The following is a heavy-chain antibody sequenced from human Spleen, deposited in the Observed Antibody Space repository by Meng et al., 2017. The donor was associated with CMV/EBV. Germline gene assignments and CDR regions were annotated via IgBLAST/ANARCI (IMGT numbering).Heavy chain of an antibody. D-gene: IGHD3-10*01. J-gene: IGHJ6*02. CDR2: INPSGGST. V-gene: IGHV1-46*01. Sequence: ASVKVSCKASGYTFTSYYMHWVRQAPGQGLEWMGIINPSGGSTSYAQKFQGRVTMTRDTSTSTVYMELSSLRSEDTAVYYCASLGSPSGSGSHADDYYYYGMDVWGQGTTVTVSS. CDR3: ASLGSPSGSGSHADDYYYYGMDV. CDR1: GYTFTSYY.